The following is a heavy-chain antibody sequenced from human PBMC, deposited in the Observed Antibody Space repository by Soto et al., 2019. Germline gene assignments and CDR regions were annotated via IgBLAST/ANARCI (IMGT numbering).Heavy chain of an antibody. CDR2: IYYSGST. J-gene: IGHJ4*02. D-gene: IGHD3-3*01. Sequence: PSETLSLTCTVSGGSISSSSYYWGWIRQPPGKGLEWIGSIYYSGSTYYNPSLKSRVTISVDTSKNQFSLKLSSVTAADTAVYYCARPRYDSCSGYLRSLFDYWGQGTLATVSS. V-gene: IGHV4-39*01. CDR3: ARPRYDSCSGYLRSLFDY. CDR1: GGSISSSSYY.